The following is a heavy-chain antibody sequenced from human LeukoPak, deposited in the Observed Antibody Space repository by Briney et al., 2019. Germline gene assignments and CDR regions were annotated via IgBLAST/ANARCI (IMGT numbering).Heavy chain of an antibody. Sequence: PGGSLRLSCAASGFTFSSYWMSWVRQAPGKGLEWVANIKHDGSEKFYVDSVKGRFTISRDNAKNSLYLQMNSLRAEDTAVYYCARVVGYGDYPFDYWGQGTLVTVSS. CDR2: IKHDGSEK. D-gene: IGHD4-17*01. CDR1: GFTFSSYW. V-gene: IGHV3-7*04. CDR3: ARVVGYGDYPFDY. J-gene: IGHJ4*02.